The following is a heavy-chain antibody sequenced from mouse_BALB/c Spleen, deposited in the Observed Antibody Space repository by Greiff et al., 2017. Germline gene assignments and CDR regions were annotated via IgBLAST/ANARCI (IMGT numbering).Heavy chain of an antibody. D-gene: IGHD2-14*01. J-gene: IGHJ2*01. V-gene: IGHV1-69*01. CDR3: ARRVRGFDY. CDR1: GYTFTDYW. CDR2: IDTSDSYT. Sequence: VQLQQSGAELVMPGASVKMSCKASGYTFTDYWMHWVKQRPGQGLEWIGAIDTSDSYTSYNQKFKGKATLTVDESSSTAYMQLSSLTSEDSAVYYCARRVRGFDYWGQGTTLTVSS.